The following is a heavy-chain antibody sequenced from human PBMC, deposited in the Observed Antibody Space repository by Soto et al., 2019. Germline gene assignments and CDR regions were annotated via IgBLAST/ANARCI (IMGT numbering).Heavy chain of an antibody. CDR3: AAGQYSSGWYRNYFDY. J-gene: IGHJ4*02. CDR2: IVVGSGNT. Sequence: ASVKVSCKASGFTFTSSAVQWVRQARGQRLEWIGWIVVGSGNTNYAQKFQERVTITRDMSTSTAYMELGSLRSEDTAVYYCAAGQYSSGWYRNYFDYWGQGTLATVSS. D-gene: IGHD6-19*01. CDR1: GFTFTSSA. V-gene: IGHV1-58*01.